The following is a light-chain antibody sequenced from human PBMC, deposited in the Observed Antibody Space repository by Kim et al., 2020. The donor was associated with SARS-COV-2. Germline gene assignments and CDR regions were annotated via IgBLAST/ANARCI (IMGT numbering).Light chain of an antibody. J-gene: IGKJ1*01. V-gene: IGKV1-5*03. CDR1: QNIHIW. CDR3: QQYDVHPET. Sequence: GDRVTISCRASQNIHIWLAWFQQKPGKAPRVLMYKASTLESGVPSRFSGCGSGTEFTLTINSLQPDDSATYYCQQYDVHPETFGQGTKL. CDR2: KAS.